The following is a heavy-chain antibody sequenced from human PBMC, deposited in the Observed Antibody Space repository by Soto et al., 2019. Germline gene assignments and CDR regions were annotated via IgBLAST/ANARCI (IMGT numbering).Heavy chain of an antibody. J-gene: IGHJ4*02. V-gene: IGHV4-59*08. CDR2: IYYSGTT. CDR1: GGSMNTYY. Sequence: SETLSLTCTVSGGSMNTYYWGWFRQPPGKGLEWIGYIYYSGTTTYSPSLKSRVTIAVDTSKNQFSLRLNSVTAADTAVYYCARLGGYYQAFDQWGQGSLVTVSS. CDR3: ARLGGYYQAFDQ. D-gene: IGHD3-22*01.